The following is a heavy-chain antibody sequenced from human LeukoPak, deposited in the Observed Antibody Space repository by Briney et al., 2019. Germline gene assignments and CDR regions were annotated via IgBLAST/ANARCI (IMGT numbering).Heavy chain of an antibody. CDR3: ARGGSSGWYGY. D-gene: IGHD6-19*01. J-gene: IGHJ4*02. CDR1: GGSISSYY. Sequence: SETLSLTCTVSGGSISSYYLTWIRQTPGKGLEWIGYIYYSGSTNYNPSLKSRVTISVDTSKNQFSLKLNSVTAADTAVYYCARGGSSGWYGYWGRGTLVTVSS. CDR2: IYYSGST. V-gene: IGHV4-59*01.